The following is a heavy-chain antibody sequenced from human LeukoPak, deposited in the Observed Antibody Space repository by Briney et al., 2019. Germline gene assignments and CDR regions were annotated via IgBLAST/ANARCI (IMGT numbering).Heavy chain of an antibody. V-gene: IGHV4-31*03. CDR3: ARGSDYDYVWGSYRPFDY. J-gene: IGHJ4*02. Sequence: SETLSLTCTVSGGSISSGGYYWSWIRRHPGKGLEWIGYIYYSGSTYYNPSLKSRVTISVDTSKNQFSLKLSSVTAADTAVYYCARGSDYDYVWGSYRPFDYWGQGTLVTVSS. CDR1: GGSISSGGYY. D-gene: IGHD3-16*02. CDR2: IYYSGST.